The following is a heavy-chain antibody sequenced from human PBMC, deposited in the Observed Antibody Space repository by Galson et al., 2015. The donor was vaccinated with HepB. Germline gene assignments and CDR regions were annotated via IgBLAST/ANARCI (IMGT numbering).Heavy chain of an antibody. CDR3: ARHGNDILTGRHAVDV. Sequence: QSGAEVKKPGESLRISCKDSGYSFTSYWIGWVRQMPGKGLEWMGIIYPGDSNTRYSPSFQGQVTISADKSISTAYLQWSSLKASDTAMYYCARHGNDILTGRHAVDVWGQGTTVTVSS. D-gene: IGHD3-9*01. CDR2: IYPGDSNT. V-gene: IGHV5-51*01. CDR1: GYSFTSYW. J-gene: IGHJ6*02.